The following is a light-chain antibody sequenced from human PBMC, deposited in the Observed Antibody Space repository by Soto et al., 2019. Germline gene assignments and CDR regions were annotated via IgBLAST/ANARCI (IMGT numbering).Light chain of an antibody. CDR2: DVS. V-gene: IGLV2-14*01. J-gene: IGLJ2*01. CDR1: SSDVGGYNY. Sequence: QSALTQPASVSGSPGQSITISCTGTSSDVGGYNYVSWYQQHPGKAPKHMIYDVSNRPSGVSNRVSGSKSGNKASLTISGLQAEDEADYYCSSYTSSSTLDVVFGGGTKLTVL. CDR3: SSYTSSSTLDVV.